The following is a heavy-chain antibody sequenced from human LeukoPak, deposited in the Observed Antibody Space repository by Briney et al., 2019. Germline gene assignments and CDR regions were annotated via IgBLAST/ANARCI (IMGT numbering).Heavy chain of an antibody. Sequence: GASVKVSCKASGYTFTGYYMHWVRQAPGQGLEWMGWINPNSGGTNYAQKFQGWVTMTRDTSISTAYMELSRLRSDDTAVYYCARASALDCDRHRFDPWGQGTLVTVSS. J-gene: IGHJ5*02. D-gene: IGHD3-9*01. CDR2: INPNSGGT. CDR3: ARASALDCDRHRFDP. CDR1: GYTFTGYY. V-gene: IGHV1-2*04.